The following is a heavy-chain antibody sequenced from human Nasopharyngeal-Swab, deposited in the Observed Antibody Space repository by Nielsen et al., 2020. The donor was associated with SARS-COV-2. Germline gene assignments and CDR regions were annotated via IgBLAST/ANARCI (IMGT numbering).Heavy chain of an antibody. V-gene: IGHV4-34*01. J-gene: IGHJ5*02. D-gene: IGHD6-6*01. CDR2: INHSGST. CDR3: ARGAHSSSSGVGNWFDP. Sequence: RQAPGKGLEWIGEINHSGSTNYNPSLKSRVTISVDTSKNQFSLKLSSVTAADTAMYYCARGAHSSSSGVGNWFDPWGQGTLVTVSS.